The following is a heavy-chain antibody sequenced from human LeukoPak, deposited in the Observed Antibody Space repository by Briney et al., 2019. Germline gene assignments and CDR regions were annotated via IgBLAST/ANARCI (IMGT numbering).Heavy chain of an antibody. Sequence: PSETLSLTCTVSGGSISIGGYYWSWIRQHPGKGLEWIGYIYYSGSTYYNPSLKSRVTISVDTSKNQFSLKLSSVTAADTAVYYCARVKGDYYDSSGYYSDYWGQGTLVTVSS. CDR3: ARVKGDYYDSSGYYSDY. CDR2: IYYSGST. CDR1: GGSISIGGYY. J-gene: IGHJ4*02. V-gene: IGHV4-31*03. D-gene: IGHD3-22*01.